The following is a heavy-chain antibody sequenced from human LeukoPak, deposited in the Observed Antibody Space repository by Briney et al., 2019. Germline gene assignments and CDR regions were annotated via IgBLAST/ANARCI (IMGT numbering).Heavy chain of an antibody. Sequence: SETLSLTCAVSGYSISSGYYWGWIRQPPGKGLEWIGSIYRSGSTYYNPSLKSRVTISVDTSKNQFSLKLSSVTAADTAVYYCARVVAHGFGVVRAFDIWGQGTMVTVSS. CDR1: GYSISSGYY. V-gene: IGHV4-38-2*01. D-gene: IGHD3-3*01. CDR3: ARVVAHGFGVVRAFDI. CDR2: IYRSGST. J-gene: IGHJ3*02.